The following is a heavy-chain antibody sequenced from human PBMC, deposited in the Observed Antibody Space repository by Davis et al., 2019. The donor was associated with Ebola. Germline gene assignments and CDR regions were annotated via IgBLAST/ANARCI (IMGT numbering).Heavy chain of an antibody. Sequence: GESLKISCAASGFTFSSYEMNWVRQAPGKGLEWVSYISSSGSTIYYADSVKGRFTISRDNAKNSLYLQMNSLRDEDTAVYYCARDRFPMDSSSWYWFDPWGQGTLVTVSS. CDR3: ARDRFPMDSSSWYWFDP. J-gene: IGHJ5*02. CDR1: GFTFSSYE. CDR2: ISSSGSTI. D-gene: IGHD6-13*01. V-gene: IGHV3-48*03.